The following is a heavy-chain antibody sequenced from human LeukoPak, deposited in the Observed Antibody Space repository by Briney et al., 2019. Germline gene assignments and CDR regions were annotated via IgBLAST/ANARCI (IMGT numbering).Heavy chain of an antibody. CDR2: IYHSGST. V-gene: IGHV4-30-2*02. Sequence: SQTLSLTCAVSGGSISSGGYSWSWIRQPPGKGLEWIGYIYHSGSTYYNPSLKSRVTISVDRSKNQFSLKLSSVTAADTAVYYCAGRRGFRGPFDYWGQGTLVTVSS. D-gene: IGHD1-1*01. CDR3: AGRRGFRGPFDY. J-gene: IGHJ4*02. CDR1: GGSISSGGYS.